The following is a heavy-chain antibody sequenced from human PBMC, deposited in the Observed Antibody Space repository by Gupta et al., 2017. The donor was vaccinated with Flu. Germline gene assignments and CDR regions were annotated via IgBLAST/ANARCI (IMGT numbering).Heavy chain of an antibody. Sequence: VQLVQSGAEVKMSRSPVQVSCKTSGYTFPGYYVTWVRQVPGQGPEWMGWINPKTGGTKYGQKFQGRVTMTRDTSISTVYMELNSLTSDDTAIFYCARGSPLDNFWSAYYPGCFDPWGQGTLVTVSA. CDR1: GYTFPGYY. CDR3: ARGSPLDNFWSAYYPGCFDP. V-gene: IGHV1-2*02. CDR2: INPKTGGT. D-gene: IGHD3-3*01. J-gene: IGHJ5*02.